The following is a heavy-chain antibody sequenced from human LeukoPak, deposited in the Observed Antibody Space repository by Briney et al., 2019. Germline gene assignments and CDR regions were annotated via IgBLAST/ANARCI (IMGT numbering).Heavy chain of an antibody. CDR1: GFTVSSNY. CDR3: ASRQRIQLWSPSPYGMDV. D-gene: IGHD5-18*01. CDR2: IHSGGST. Sequence: QPGGSLRLSCAASGFTVSSNYMSWVRQAPGKGLEWVSVIHSGGSTYYADSVKGRFTISRDNSKNTLYLQMNSLRAEDTAVYYCASRQRIQLWSPSPYGMDVWGQGTTVTVSS. V-gene: IGHV3-66*01. J-gene: IGHJ6*02.